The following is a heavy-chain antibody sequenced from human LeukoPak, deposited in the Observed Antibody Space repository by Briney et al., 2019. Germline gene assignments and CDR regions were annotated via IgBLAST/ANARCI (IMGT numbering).Heavy chain of an antibody. Sequence: GGSLRLSCAASGFTFSNYWMGWVRQAPGKGLQWVANIKTDGSEKYYVDSVKGRFTISRDNAKNSLYLRMNSLRAEDTALYYCARDSPEGYYFDYWGQGTLVTVSS. J-gene: IGHJ4*02. CDR2: IKTDGSEK. D-gene: IGHD1-14*01. V-gene: IGHV3-7*01. CDR3: ARDSPEGYYFDY. CDR1: GFTFSNYW.